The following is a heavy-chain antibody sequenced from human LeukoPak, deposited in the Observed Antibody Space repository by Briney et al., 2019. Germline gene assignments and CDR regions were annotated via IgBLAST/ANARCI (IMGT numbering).Heavy chain of an antibody. Sequence: GGSLRLSCAASGFTFSSYAMHWVRQAPGKGLEWVAVIAYDGSNKYYADSVKGRFTISRDNSKNSLYLQMNSLRAEDTAVYYCARRLGSSGNYWGQGTLVTVSS. CDR1: GFTFSSYA. J-gene: IGHJ4*02. CDR3: ARRLGSSGNY. CDR2: IAYDGSNK. V-gene: IGHV3-30*04. D-gene: IGHD3-10*01.